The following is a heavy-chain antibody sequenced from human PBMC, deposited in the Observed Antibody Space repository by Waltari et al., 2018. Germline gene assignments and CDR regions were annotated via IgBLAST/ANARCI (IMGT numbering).Heavy chain of an antibody. CDR2: IYYSGST. J-gene: IGHJ4*02. D-gene: IGHD3-3*01. Sequence: QLQLQESGPGLVKPSETLSLTCTVSGGSISSSSYYWGWIRQPPGKGLEWIGSIYYSGSTYYHPSLKSRVTISVDTSKNQFSLKLSSVTAADTAVYYCARDVLKYYFDYWGQGTLVTVSS. V-gene: IGHV4-39*07. CDR1: GGSISSSSYY. CDR3: ARDVLKYYFDY.